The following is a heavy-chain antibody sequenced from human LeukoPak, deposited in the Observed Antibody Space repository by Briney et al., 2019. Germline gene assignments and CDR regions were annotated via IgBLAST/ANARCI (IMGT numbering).Heavy chain of an antibody. Sequence: PGGSLRLSCAASGFTFSNCAMTWVRLAPEKGLKWVSSISDSGGGTHYEDSVKGRFTISRDNSKNTLYLQMNSLRAEDTAVYYCVNVSGPGSYYPTGDEYSGQGILVTVSS. CDR2: ISDSGGGT. CDR1: GFTFSNCA. D-gene: IGHD3-10*01. V-gene: IGHV3-23*01. CDR3: VNVSGPGSYYPTGDEY. J-gene: IGHJ4*02.